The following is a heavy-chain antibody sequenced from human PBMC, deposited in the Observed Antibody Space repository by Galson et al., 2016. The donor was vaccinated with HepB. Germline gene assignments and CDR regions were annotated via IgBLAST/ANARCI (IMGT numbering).Heavy chain of an antibody. V-gene: IGHV1-18*01. J-gene: IGHJ4*02. CDR2: ISAYSGNP. D-gene: IGHD2-2*01. CDR1: GYTFTLYG. CDR3: ARTMEVVVVPAARQDFDY. Sequence: SVKVSCKASGYTFTLYGISWVRQAPGQGLEWMGWISAYSGNPNYAQKFQGRVTMTTDTSTSTAYMEVRSLRSDDTVVYYCARTMEVVVVPAARQDFDYWGQGTLVTVSS.